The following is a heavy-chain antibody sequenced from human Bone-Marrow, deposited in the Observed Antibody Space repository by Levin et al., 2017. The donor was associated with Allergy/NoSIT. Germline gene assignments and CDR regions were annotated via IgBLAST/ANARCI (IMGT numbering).Heavy chain of an antibody. V-gene: IGHV3-7*01. CDR3: ARDHPPGVVVTAPGWFDP. Sequence: GESLKISCAASGFTFSSYWMSWVRQAPGKGLEWVANIKQDGSEKYYVDSVKGRFTISRDNAKNSLYLQMNSLRAEDTAVYYCARDHPPGVVVTAPGWFDPWGQGTLVTVSS. CDR2: IKQDGSEK. CDR1: GFTFSSYW. D-gene: IGHD2-21*02. J-gene: IGHJ5*02.